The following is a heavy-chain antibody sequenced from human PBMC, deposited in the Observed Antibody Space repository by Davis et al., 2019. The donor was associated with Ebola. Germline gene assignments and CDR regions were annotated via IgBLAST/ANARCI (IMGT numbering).Heavy chain of an antibody. CDR3: AKEGSITMIVVVITHFDY. V-gene: IGHV3-33*06. D-gene: IGHD3-22*01. CDR2: IWYDGSNK. CDR1: GFTFSSYG. J-gene: IGHJ4*02. Sequence: GESLKISCAASGFTFSSYGMHWVRQAPGKGLEWVAVIWYDGSNKYYADSVKGRFTNSRDNSKNTLSLQMNSLRAEDTAVYYCAKEGSITMIVVVITHFDYWGQGTLVTVSS.